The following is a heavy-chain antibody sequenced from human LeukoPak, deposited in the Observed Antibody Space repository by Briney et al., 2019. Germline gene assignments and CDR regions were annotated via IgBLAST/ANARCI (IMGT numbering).Heavy chain of an antibody. J-gene: IGHJ5*02. V-gene: IGHV3-21*01. CDR3: ARDSSMDYDSSYNWFDP. Sequence: GGSLGLSCAASGFTFSSYSMNWVRQAPGKGLEWVSSISSSSSYIYYADSVKGRFTISRDNSKNTLYLQMNSLRAEDTAVYYCARDSSMDYDSSYNWFDPWGQGTLVTVSS. CDR1: GFTFSSYS. CDR2: ISSSSSYI. D-gene: IGHD3-22*01.